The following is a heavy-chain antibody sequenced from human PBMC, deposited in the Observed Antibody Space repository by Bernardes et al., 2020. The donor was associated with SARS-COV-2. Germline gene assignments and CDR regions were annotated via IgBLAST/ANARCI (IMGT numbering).Heavy chain of an antibody. D-gene: IGHD3-10*01. CDR2: ISSSGSTI. J-gene: IGHJ2*01. CDR3: ARDILWFGADWYFDL. CDR1: GFTFSDYY. V-gene: IGHV3-11*01. Sequence: GGSLRLSCAASGFTFSDYYMSWIRQAPGKGLEWVSYISSSGSTIYYADSVKGRFTISRDNAKNSLYLQMNSLRAEDTAVYYCARDILWFGADWYFDLWGRGTRVTVSS.